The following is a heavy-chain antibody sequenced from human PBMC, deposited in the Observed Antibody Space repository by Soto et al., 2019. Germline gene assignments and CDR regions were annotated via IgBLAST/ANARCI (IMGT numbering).Heavy chain of an antibody. CDR3: ASSSGYYYGWDY. J-gene: IGHJ4*01. V-gene: IGHV1-69*06. CDR1: GGTFSSCA. D-gene: IGHD3-22*01. Sequence: QVQLVQSGAEVKKPGSSVKVSCKASGGTFSSCAISWVRQAPGQGLAWKGGIIHIFGTANYPQKFQGRVTITPDKSTSTAYMELSSLRSEDTAVYYCASSSGYYYGWDYWGHGTLVTVSS. CDR2: IIHIFGTA.